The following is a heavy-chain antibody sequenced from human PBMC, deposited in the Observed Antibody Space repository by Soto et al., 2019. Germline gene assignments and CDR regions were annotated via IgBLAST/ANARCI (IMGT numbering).Heavy chain of an antibody. CDR3: ARPYCSSASCYSPPDY. Sequence: EVQLVESGGGLVQPGESLRLSCAASGLTLSNFWVNWGRQAPGKGLVWVSHISVDGSITNYADSVKGRLTISRDNAKNTVYLQMNSLRADDTAVYYCARPYCSSASCYSPPDYWGQGTLVTVSS. CDR2: ISVDGSIT. J-gene: IGHJ4*02. D-gene: IGHD2-2*01. V-gene: IGHV3-74*01. CDR1: GLTLSNFW.